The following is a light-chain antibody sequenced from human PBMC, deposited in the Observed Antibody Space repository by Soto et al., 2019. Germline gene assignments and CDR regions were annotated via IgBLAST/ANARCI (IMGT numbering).Light chain of an antibody. CDR2: GAS. CDR3: QQYNNWPPIT. V-gene: IGKV3-15*01. CDR1: QNINRY. J-gene: IGKJ5*01. Sequence: EVVLTQAPATLSSSPGERATLSCRASQNINRYLAWYQQKPGQAPRLLIYGASTRAPGIPARFSGSGSGTEFTLTISSLQSEDFAVYYCQQYNNWPPITFGQGTRLEIK.